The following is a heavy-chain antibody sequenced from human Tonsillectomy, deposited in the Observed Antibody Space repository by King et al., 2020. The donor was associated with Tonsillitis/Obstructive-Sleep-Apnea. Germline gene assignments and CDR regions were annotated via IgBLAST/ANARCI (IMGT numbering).Heavy chain of an antibody. Sequence: LQSGRSLRLSCAASGFTFEDHAMHCVRQTPGKGLEWVAGISWNSGRIDYADSVKGRFTISRDNAKNSLYLQMNSLRPEDTAFYYCAKSTQWELPSFDYWGQGTLVTVAS. CDR2: ISWNSGRI. CDR3: AKSTQWELPSFDY. CDR1: GFTFEDHA. D-gene: IGHD1-26*01. J-gene: IGHJ4*02. V-gene: IGHV3-9*01.